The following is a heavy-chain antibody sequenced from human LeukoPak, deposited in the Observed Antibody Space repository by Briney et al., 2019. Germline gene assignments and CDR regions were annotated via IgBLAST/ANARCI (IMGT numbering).Heavy chain of an antibody. V-gene: IGHV1-8*01. CDR2: MNPNSGNT. J-gene: IGHJ5*02. D-gene: IGHD6-19*01. CDR3: ARGRGSGHKENWFNP. CDR1: GYTFTTYD. Sequence: ASVKVSCKASGYTFTTYDINWVRQATGQGLEWMGWMNPNSGNTGYTQKFQGRVTMTRNTSISTAYMELSSLRSEDTAVYYCARGRGSGHKENWFNPWGQGTLVTVSS.